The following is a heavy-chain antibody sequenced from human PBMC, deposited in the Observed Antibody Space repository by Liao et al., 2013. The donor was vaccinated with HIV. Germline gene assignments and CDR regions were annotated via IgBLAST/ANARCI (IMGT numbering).Heavy chain of an antibody. D-gene: IGHD3-22*01. V-gene: IGHV4-39*07. CDR2: IYYSGST. Sequence: QVQLQESGPGLVKPSETLSLTCTVSGGSISSSSYYWGWIRQPPGKGLEWIGSIYYSGSTYYNPSLKSRVTISVDTSKNQFSLKLSSVTAADTAVYYCARDVPYDSSGYYYSFSGDFDYWGQGTLVTVSS. J-gene: IGHJ4*02. CDR3: ARDVPYDSSGYYYSFSGDFDY. CDR1: GGSISSSSYY.